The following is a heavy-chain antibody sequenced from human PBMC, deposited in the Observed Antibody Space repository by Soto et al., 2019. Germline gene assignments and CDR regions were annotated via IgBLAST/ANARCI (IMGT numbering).Heavy chain of an antibody. D-gene: IGHD1-26*01. Sequence: ASVKVSCKASGYTFTSYGISWVRQAPGQGLEWMGWISAYNGNTNYAQKLQGRVTMTTDTSTSTAYMELRSLRSEDTAVYYCARGGSGIDYYYYYYMDVWGKGTTVTVSS. CDR1: GYTFTSYG. CDR3: ARGGSGIDYYYYYYMDV. CDR2: ISAYNGNT. J-gene: IGHJ6*03. V-gene: IGHV1-18*01.